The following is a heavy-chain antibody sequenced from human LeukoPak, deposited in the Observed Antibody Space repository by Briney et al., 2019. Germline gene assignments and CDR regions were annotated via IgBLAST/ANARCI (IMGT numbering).Heavy chain of an antibody. CDR3: AKDGAQYSSGPECDP. V-gene: IGHV3-23*01. D-gene: IGHD6-19*01. CDR1: GLHFSGTA. Sequence: PGGSLRLSCAASGLHFSGTAMSWVRQAPGKGLEWVSAISHDGMNAYYADSVKGRFTISRNNSNKTVSLEMSSLTAADTGVSYCAKDGAQYSSGPECDPRGQGALVTVSP. J-gene: IGHJ5*02. CDR2: ISHDGMNA.